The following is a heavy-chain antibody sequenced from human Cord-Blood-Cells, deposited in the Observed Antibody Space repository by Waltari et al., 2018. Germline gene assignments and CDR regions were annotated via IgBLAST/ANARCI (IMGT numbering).Heavy chain of an antibody. D-gene: IGHD7-27*01. CDR3: ARGGVTGDSDY. J-gene: IGHJ4*02. CDR1: GGSFSGYY. CDR2: INHSGST. V-gene: IGHV4-34*01. Sequence: QVQLQQWGAGLLKPSETLSLTCAAYGGSFSGYYWSWIRQPPGKGLEWIREINHSGSTNYDPSLKSRVTISVDTSKNQFSLKLSSVTAADTAVYYCARGGVTGDSDYWGQGTLVTVSS.